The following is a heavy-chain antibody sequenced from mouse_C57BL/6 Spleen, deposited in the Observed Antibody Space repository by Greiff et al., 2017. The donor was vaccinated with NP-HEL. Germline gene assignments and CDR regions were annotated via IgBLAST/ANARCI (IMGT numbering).Heavy chain of an antibody. J-gene: IGHJ4*01. Sequence: EVKLMESGPGLVKPSQSLSLTCSVTGYSITSGYYWNWIRQFPGNKLEWMGYISYDGSNNYNPSLKNRISITRDTSKNQFFLKLNSVTTEDTATYYCARGGSSYERGAMDYWGQGTSVTVSS. CDR1: GYSITSGYY. CDR3: ARGGSSYERGAMDY. D-gene: IGHD1-1*01. V-gene: IGHV3-6*01. CDR2: ISYDGSN.